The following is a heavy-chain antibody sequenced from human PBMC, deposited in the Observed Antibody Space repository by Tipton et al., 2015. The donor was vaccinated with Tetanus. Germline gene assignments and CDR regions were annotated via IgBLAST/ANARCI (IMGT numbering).Heavy chain of an antibody. V-gene: IGHV1-69*06. CDR3: ATRGDGYNYVPSEY. J-gene: IGHJ4*02. CDR1: GGTFSSHA. Sequence: QVQLVQSGAEVKKPGSSVKVSCKASGGTFSSHAISWARQAPGQGLEWMGGIIPILGTGNNAQKFQGRVTITADKSTSTVYMELSSLRSEDTAVYYCATRGDGYNYVPSEYWGQGTLVTVSS. D-gene: IGHD5-24*01. CDR2: IIPILGTG.